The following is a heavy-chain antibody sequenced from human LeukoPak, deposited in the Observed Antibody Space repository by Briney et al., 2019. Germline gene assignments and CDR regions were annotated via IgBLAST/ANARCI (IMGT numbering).Heavy chain of an antibody. D-gene: IGHD2-15*01. V-gene: IGHV4-39*07. CDR1: GGSISSSSYY. CDR3: ARNGGGLGAAVLFDP. CDR2: IYYSGST. Sequence: SETLSLTCTVSGGSISSSSYYWGWIRQPPGKGLEWIGSIYYSGSTYYNPSLKSRVTISVDTSNNQFSLRLTSVTAADTAVYYCARNGGGLGAAVLFDPWGQGTLVTVSS. J-gene: IGHJ5*02.